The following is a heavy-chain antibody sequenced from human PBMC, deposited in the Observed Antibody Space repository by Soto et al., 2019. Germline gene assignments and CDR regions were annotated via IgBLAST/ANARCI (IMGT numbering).Heavy chain of an antibody. D-gene: IGHD1-26*01. CDR2: ITPFSGDA. CDR1: GNTFTYRY. CDR3: ASGGAVSGPVAWELPDH. Sequence: QMQLVQSGAEVKRTGSTVTVSCKALGNTFTYRYLHWVRQAPGQALEWMGWITPFSGDAHYAQKFEERVTITRDRSINTAYMRRSSLRSGDTAMYYWASGGAVSGPVAWELPDHWGQGTLVTVSS. J-gene: IGHJ4*02. V-gene: IGHV1-45*02.